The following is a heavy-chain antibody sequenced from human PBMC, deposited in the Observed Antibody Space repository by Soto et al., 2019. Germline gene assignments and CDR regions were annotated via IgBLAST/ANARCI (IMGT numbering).Heavy chain of an antibody. V-gene: IGHV4-59*08. CDR3: ARQGYGSGPNGFDS. D-gene: IGHD3-10*01. Sequence: SEPLSITFTVSGGSIRTYYWSWIRQPPGKGLEWIGSIYYSWNTYYNPSLKSRVTISVDTSKNQFPLKLNSVTAGDTAVYYCARQGYGSGPNGFDSWGHGTLVTVSS. J-gene: IGHJ5*01. CDR1: GGSIRTYY. CDR2: IYYSWNT.